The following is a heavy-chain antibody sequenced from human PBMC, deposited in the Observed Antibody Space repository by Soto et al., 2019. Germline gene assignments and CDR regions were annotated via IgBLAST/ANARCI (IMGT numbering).Heavy chain of an antibody. CDR1: GYTFTSYA. Sequence: ASVKVSCKASGYTFTSYAMHWVRQAPGQRLEWMGWINAGNGNTKYSQKFQGRVTMTRNTSISTAYMELSSLRSEDTAVYYCARKYYDILTGYILDYWGQGTLVTVSS. J-gene: IGHJ4*02. CDR2: INAGNGNT. CDR3: ARKYYDILTGYILDY. D-gene: IGHD3-9*01. V-gene: IGHV1-3*01.